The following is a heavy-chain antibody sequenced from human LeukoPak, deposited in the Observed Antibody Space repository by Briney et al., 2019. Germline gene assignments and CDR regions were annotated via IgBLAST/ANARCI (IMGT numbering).Heavy chain of an antibody. CDR3: VREGNSFGYYCHY. CDR1: GGSISNYY. J-gene: IGHJ4*02. V-gene: IGHV4-59*01. Sequence: SETLSLTCIVSGGSISNYYWSWIRQSPGKGLEWIGYIYYSGSTNYNPSLKSRVTISVDTSKKQFSLKLSSVTAADTAVYYCVREGNSFGYYCHYWGQGTLVTVSS. CDR2: IYYSGST. D-gene: IGHD3-22*01.